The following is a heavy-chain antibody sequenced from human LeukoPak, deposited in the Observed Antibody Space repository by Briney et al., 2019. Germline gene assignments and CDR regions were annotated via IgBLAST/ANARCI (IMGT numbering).Heavy chain of an antibody. J-gene: IGHJ4*02. CDR1: GFTFSSYS. D-gene: IGHD3-3*01. Sequence: PGGSLRLSCAASGFTFSSYSMNWVRQAPGKGLEWVSSISSSSSYIYYADSVRGRFTISRDNAKNSLYLQMNSLRAEDTAVYYCAKVGLRFLEWLPHYFDYWGQGTLVTVSS. CDR2: ISSSSSYI. V-gene: IGHV3-21*04. CDR3: AKVGLRFLEWLPHYFDY.